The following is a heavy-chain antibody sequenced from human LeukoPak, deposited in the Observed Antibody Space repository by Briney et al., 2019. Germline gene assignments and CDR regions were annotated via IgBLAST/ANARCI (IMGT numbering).Heavy chain of an antibody. CDR1: GGSISSYY. J-gene: IGHJ4*02. V-gene: IGHV4-59*01. D-gene: IGHD3-10*01. Sequence: SETLSLTCTVSGGSISSYYWSWIRQPPGKGLEWIGYIYYSGSTNYNPSLKSRVTISVDTSKNQFSLKLSSVTAADTAVYYCASRRGLLWFGELSPFDYWGQGTLVTVSS. CDR2: IYYSGST. CDR3: ASRRGLLWFGELSPFDY.